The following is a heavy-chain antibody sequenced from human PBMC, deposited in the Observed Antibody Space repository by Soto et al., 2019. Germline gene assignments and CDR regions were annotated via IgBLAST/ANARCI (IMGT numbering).Heavy chain of an antibody. CDR2: INAGNGNT. D-gene: IGHD3-22*01. V-gene: IGHV1-3*01. CDR3: ARGSGYYYGEDY. Sequence: ASVKVSCKASGYTFTSYAMHWVRQAPGQRLEWMGWINAGNGNTKYSQKFQGRVTITRDTSASTAYMELSSLRSEDTAVYYCARGSGYYYGEDYWGQGTLVTVSS. CDR1: GYTFTSYA. J-gene: IGHJ4*02.